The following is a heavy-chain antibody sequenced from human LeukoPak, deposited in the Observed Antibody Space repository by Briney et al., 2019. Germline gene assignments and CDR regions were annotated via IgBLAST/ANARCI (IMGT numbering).Heavy chain of an antibody. Sequence: PGGSLRLSCAASGFTFSSYEMNWVRQAPGMGLVWVSHITSGGGTIYYADSVKGRFTISRDNAKRSLYLQMNSLRAEDTAVYYCARKTVVGSYFDYWGQGTPVTVSS. CDR1: GFTFSSYE. CDR2: ITSGGGTI. V-gene: IGHV3-48*03. J-gene: IGHJ4*02. CDR3: ARKTVVGSYFDY. D-gene: IGHD4-23*01.